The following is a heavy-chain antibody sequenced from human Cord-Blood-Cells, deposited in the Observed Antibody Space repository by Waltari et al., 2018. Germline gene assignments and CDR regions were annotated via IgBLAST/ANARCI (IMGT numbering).Heavy chain of an antibody. Sequence: QVQLVQSGAEVKKPGASVKVSCKASGYTFTGYYMHWVRQAPGQGLEWMGWINPDIVGTNYAQKFQGRVTMTRDTSISTAYMELSRLRSDDTAVYYCARGRALWFGELLYYFDYWGQGTLVTVSS. CDR3: ARGRALWFGELLYYFDY. J-gene: IGHJ4*02. V-gene: IGHV1-2*02. CDR2: INPDIVGT. CDR1: GYTFTGYY. D-gene: IGHD3-10*01.